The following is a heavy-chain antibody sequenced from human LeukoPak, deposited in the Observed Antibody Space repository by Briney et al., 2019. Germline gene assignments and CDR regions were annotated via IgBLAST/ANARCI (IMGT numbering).Heavy chain of an antibody. V-gene: IGHV3-7*01. CDR1: GFTFSSYG. CDR3: ARERQNKDFWSGGDY. J-gene: IGHJ4*02. CDR2: IKQDGSEK. D-gene: IGHD3-3*01. Sequence: GGSLRLSCAASGFTFSSYGVHWVRQAPGKGLEWVANIKQDGSEKYYVDSVKGRFTISRDNAKNSLYLQMNTLRPKDTAVYYCARERQNKDFWSGGDYWGQGTLVTVSS.